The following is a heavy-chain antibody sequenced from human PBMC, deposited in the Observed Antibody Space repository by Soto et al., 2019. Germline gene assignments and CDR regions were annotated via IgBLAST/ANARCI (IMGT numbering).Heavy chain of an antibody. CDR1: GFTFSSYW. D-gene: IGHD3-10*01. Sequence: GESLKISCAASGFTFSSYWMSWVRQAPGKGLEWVANIKQDGSEKYYVDSVKGRFTISRDNAKNSLYLQMNSLRAEDTAVYYCARDLQRYYYGSGSYNYWGQGTLVTVSS. V-gene: IGHV3-7*01. J-gene: IGHJ4*02. CDR2: IKQDGSEK. CDR3: ARDLQRYYYGSGSYNY.